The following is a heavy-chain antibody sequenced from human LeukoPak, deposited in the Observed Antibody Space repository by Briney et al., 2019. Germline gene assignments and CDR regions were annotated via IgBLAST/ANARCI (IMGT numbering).Heavy chain of an antibody. J-gene: IGHJ4*02. Sequence: GGSLRLSCTASGFTLGSHDMHWVRQTTGEGLEWVAAIASGFQTFYAGSVKGRFTVSREDAKNSLYLQMNSLRAGDTAVYYCVREARGYHYTYFDYWGEGTLVTVSS. V-gene: IGHV3-13*01. CDR1: GFTLGSHD. CDR3: VREARGYHYTYFDY. D-gene: IGHD5-18*01. CDR2: IASGFQT.